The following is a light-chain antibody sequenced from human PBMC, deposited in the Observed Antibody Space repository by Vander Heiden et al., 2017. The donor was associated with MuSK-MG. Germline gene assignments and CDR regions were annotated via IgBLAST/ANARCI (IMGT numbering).Light chain of an antibody. Sequence: DIQMTQSPSTLSASAGDRVTITCRASQTINNWLAWYQQKPGKAPKLLIHKASSLESGVPSRFSGSGSGTEFTLTISSLQPDDFATYYCQQDNSYPVTFGGGTKVEIK. CDR2: KAS. V-gene: IGKV1-5*03. J-gene: IGKJ4*01. CDR3: QQDNSYPVT. CDR1: QTINNW.